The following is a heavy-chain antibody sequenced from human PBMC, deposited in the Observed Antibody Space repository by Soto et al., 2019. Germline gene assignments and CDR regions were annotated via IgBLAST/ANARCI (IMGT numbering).Heavy chain of an antibody. CDR2: IIPTNGKT. J-gene: IGHJ3*02. V-gene: IGHV1-3*01. Sequence: APVKVSCKSSGYTCSNHFIQWPRQAPGQRLVWMGWIIPTNGKTKYAQNFQGRVTFGADTSTSTAYMELSSLRSEDTAVYYCARDPQDLDAFDIWGQGTMVTVSS. CDR3: ARDPQDLDAFDI. CDR1: GYTCSNHF.